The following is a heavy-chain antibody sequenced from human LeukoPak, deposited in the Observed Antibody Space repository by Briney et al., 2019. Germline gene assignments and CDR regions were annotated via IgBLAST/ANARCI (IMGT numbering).Heavy chain of an antibody. CDR1: GFTCSNYA. D-gene: IGHD3-22*01. Sequence: GGSLRLSCAASGFTCSNYAMSWVRQAPGKGLEWVSAISGSGGSTYYVDSVKGRFTISRDNSKNTLYLQMNSLRAEDTALYYCAKASLGLIVVAVDYWGQGTLVTVSS. CDR3: AKASLGLIVVAVDY. V-gene: IGHV3-23*01. CDR2: ISGSGGST. J-gene: IGHJ4*02.